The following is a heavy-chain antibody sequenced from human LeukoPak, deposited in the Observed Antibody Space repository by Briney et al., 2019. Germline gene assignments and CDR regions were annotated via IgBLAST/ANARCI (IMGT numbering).Heavy chain of an antibody. Sequence: GGSLRLSCAASGFTFSSYAMSWVRQAPGKGLEWVANIKQDGSEKYYVDSVKGRFTISRDNAKNSLYLQMNSLRAEDTAVYYCARDDFTYYDFWSGSNWFDPWGQGTLVTVSS. CDR2: IKQDGSEK. V-gene: IGHV3-7*01. D-gene: IGHD3-3*01. CDR3: ARDDFTYYDFWSGSNWFDP. J-gene: IGHJ5*02. CDR1: GFTFSSYA.